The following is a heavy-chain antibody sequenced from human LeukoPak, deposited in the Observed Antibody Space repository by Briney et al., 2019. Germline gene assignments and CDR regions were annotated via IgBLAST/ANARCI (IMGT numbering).Heavy chain of an antibody. CDR1: GGSFSGCY. Sequence: SETLSLTCAVYGGSFSGCYWSWIRQTPEKGLEWMGHIHTSGASRYYPSLESRLTLSIDTSRNHLSLKLTSVTAADTAVYFCARLGSYHDFWGQGALVTVSS. CDR3: ARLGSYHDF. J-gene: IGHJ4*02. D-gene: IGHD1-26*01. CDR2: IHTSGAS. V-gene: IGHV4-4*09.